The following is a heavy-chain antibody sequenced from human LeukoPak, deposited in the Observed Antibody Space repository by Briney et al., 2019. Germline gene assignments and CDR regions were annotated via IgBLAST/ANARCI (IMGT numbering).Heavy chain of an antibody. D-gene: IGHD6-6*01. CDR3: ARSNASSPFCFDS. CDR2: IYYSGNT. J-gene: IGHJ4*02. CDR1: GGSISTYY. V-gene: IGHV4-59*01. Sequence: SETLSLTCTVSGGSISTYYWSWIRQPPGKGLEWIGYIYYSGNTNYNPSLKSRGTISVDTSSDQFSLRLSSATAADTAVYYCARSNASSPFCFDSWGQGTLVIVSS.